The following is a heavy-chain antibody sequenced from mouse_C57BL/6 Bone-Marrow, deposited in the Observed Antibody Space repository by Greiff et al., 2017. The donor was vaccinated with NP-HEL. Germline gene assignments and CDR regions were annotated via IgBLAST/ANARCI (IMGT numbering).Heavy chain of an antibody. J-gene: IGHJ3*01. CDR1: GYTFTSYT. CDR3: AKGNSNYGFAY. D-gene: IGHD2-5*01. CDR2: INPSSGYT. Sequence: VQLQQSGAELARPGASVKMSCKASGYTFTSYTMHWVKQRPGQGLEWIGYINPSSGYTKYNQKFKDKATLTADKSSSTAYMQLSSLTSEDSAVYYCAKGNSNYGFAYWGQGTLVTVSA. V-gene: IGHV1-4*01.